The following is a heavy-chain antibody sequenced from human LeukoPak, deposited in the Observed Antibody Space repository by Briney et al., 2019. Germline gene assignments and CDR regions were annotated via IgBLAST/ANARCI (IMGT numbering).Heavy chain of an antibody. CDR1: GFTFRSYW. Sequence: PGGSLRLSCAASGFTFRSYWMSWVRQAPGKWLEWVANINQGGSVQYYMDSVKGRFTISRDDAKNSLYVQMNSLRDEDTAVYYCARVEYSGWNLEYWGQGTLVTVSS. V-gene: IGHV3-7*01. CDR2: INQGGSVQ. CDR3: ARVEYSGWNLEY. J-gene: IGHJ4*02. D-gene: IGHD5-12*01.